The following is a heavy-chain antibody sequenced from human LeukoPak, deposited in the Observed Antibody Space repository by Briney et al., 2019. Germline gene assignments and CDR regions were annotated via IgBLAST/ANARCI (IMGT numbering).Heavy chain of an antibody. CDR2: ISGSGGST. CDR1: GFTFSSYA. J-gene: IGHJ6*03. Sequence: GGSLRLSCTASGFTFSSYAMSWVRQAPGKGLEWVSAISGSGGSTYYADSVKGRFTISRDNSKNTLYLQMNSLRAEDTAVYYCAKDGLTNNYYYYMDVWGKGTTVTVSS. V-gene: IGHV3-23*01. CDR3: AKDGLTNNYYYYMDV. D-gene: IGHD6-19*01.